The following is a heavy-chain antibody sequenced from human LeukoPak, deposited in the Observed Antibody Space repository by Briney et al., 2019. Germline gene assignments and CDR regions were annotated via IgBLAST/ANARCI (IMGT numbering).Heavy chain of an antibody. CDR1: GGSISSGGYY. D-gene: IGHD6-13*01. CDR3: ARAVGVPGIATAGTFDY. J-gene: IGHJ4*02. CDR2: IYHSGST. Sequence: SETLSLTCTVSGGSISSGGYYWSWIRQPPGKGLEWIGYIYHSGSTYYNPSLKSRVTISVDRSKNQFSLKLSSVTAADTAVYYCARAVGVPGIATAGTFDYWGQGTLVAVSS. V-gene: IGHV4-30-2*01.